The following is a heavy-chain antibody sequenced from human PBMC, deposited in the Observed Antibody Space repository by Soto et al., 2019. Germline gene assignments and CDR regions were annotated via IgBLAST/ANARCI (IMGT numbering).Heavy chain of an antibody. J-gene: IGHJ4*02. Sequence: ASVKVSCKTSGYTFANFDFSWLRQAPGPGLEWMGWVSNRNGVTNYAENFRDRVTISTDTSTNTVYMELRSLRSDDTAVYFCARERLNTGWYGFDSWGQGTQVTVSS. D-gene: IGHD6-19*01. V-gene: IGHV1-18*04. CDR3: ARERLNTGWYGFDS. CDR2: VSNRNGVT. CDR1: GYTFANFD.